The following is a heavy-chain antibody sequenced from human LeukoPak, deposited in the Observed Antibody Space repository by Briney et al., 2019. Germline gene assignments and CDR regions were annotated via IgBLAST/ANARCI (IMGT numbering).Heavy chain of an antibody. D-gene: IGHD6-13*01. CDR3: ANMGSWYGMDFDY. CDR2: VYYIGKP. V-gene: IGHV4-59*12. CDR1: GGSISDYF. J-gene: IGHJ4*02. Sequence: SETLSLTCSVSGGSISDYFWGWIRQPPGKGLEWIGHVYYIGKPTCSPSLESRVTMSVDTSKNQFSLKLSSVTAADTAVYYCANMGSWYGMDFDYWGQGTLVTVSS.